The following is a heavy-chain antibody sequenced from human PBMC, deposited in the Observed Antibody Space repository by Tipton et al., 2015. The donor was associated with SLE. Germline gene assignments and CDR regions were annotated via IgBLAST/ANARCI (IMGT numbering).Heavy chain of an antibody. V-gene: IGHV4-31*03. CDR1: GGSISSGGYY. Sequence: TPSLTCTVSGGSISSGGYYWSWIRQHPGKGLEWIGYIYYSGSTYYNPSLKSRVTISVDTSKNQFSLKLSSVTAADTAVYYCARGNTIFGVGYWGQGTLVTVSS. D-gene: IGHD3-3*01. J-gene: IGHJ4*02. CDR3: ARGNTIFGVGY. CDR2: IYYSGST.